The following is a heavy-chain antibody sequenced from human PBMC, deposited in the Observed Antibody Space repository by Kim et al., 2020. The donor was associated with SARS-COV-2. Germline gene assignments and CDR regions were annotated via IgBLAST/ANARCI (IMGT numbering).Heavy chain of an antibody. CDR3: ARARGSSWDYYYYMDV. CDR2: IYYSGST. CDR1: GGSISSYY. Sequence: SETLSLTCTVSGGSISSYYWSWIRQPPGKGLEWIGYIYYSGSTNYNPSLKSRVTISVDTSKNQFSLKLSSVTAADTAVYYCARARGSSWDYYYYMDVWGKGTTSPVS. V-gene: IGHV4-59*01. D-gene: IGHD6-13*01. J-gene: IGHJ6*03.